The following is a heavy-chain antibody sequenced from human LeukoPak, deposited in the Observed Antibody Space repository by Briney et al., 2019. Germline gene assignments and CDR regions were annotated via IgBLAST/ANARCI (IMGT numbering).Heavy chain of an antibody. V-gene: IGHV4-59*01. CDR2: IYYSAGT. D-gene: IGHD3-10*01. Sequence: SETLSLTCTVSGGSISSYYWSWIGQPPGKGLEWFGYIYYSAGTNYNPSLKSRVTISVDTSKNQFSLKLSSVTAADTAVYYCARGGYYYGSGSHGLPDYWGQGTLVTVSS. CDR1: GGSISSYY. J-gene: IGHJ4*02. CDR3: ARGGYYYGSGSHGLPDY.